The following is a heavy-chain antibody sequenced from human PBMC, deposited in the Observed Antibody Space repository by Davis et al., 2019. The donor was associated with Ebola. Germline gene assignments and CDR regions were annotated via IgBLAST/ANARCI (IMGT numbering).Heavy chain of an antibody. D-gene: IGHD4-17*01. CDR3: ASRGDYGDYGPDY. CDR2: IYYSGST. V-gene: IGHV4-39*01. Sequence: MPSETLSLTCTVSGGSISSSSYYWGWIRQPPGKGLEWIGSIYYSGSTYYNPSLKSRVTISVDTSKNQFSLNLSSVTAADTAVYYCASRGDYGDYGPDYWGQGTLVTVSS. CDR1: GGSISSSSYY. J-gene: IGHJ4*02.